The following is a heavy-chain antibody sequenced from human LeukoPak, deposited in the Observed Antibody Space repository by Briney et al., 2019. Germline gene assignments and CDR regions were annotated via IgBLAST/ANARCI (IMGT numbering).Heavy chain of an antibody. V-gene: IGHV3-7*01. J-gene: IGHJ4*02. CDR2: IRQDGGEI. CDR1: GFTFDKYW. D-gene: IGHD1-26*01. CDR3: ARDGRGVNIQYNYFDF. Sequence: PGGSLRLSCAASGFTFDKYWMNWVRQAPGKGLEWVANIRQDGGEIHYLDSVRGRFTISRDNAKNSLYLQLTSLRAEDTAVYFCARDGRGVNIQYNYFDFRGQGTLVTVSS.